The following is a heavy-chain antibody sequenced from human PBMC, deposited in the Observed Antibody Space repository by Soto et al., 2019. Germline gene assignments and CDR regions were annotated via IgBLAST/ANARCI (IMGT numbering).Heavy chain of an antibody. CDR3: EKEGLVDSGAGVFWGVYIRLFGVFDI. CDR1: GFTFDDYA. Sequence: GGSLRLSCAASGFTFDDYAMHWVRQAPGKGLEWVSGISWNSGSIGYADSVKGRFTISRDNAKNSLYLQMNSLRAEDTALYYCEKEGLVDSGAGVFWGVYIRLFGVFDIGGQGKMVTVSS. J-gene: IGHJ3*02. V-gene: IGHV3-9*01. D-gene: IGHD3-16*01. CDR2: ISWNSGSI.